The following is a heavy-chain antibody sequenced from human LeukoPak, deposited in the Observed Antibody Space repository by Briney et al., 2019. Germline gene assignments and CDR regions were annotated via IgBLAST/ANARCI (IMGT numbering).Heavy chain of an antibody. Sequence: GGSLRLSCAASGFTFSSYSMNWVRQAPGKGLEWVSSISSSSSYIYYADSVKGRFTISRDNAKNSLYLQMNSLRAEDTAVYYCARDRSNYYGSGSPDYWGQGTLVTVSS. D-gene: IGHD3-10*01. J-gene: IGHJ4*02. CDR1: GFTFSSYS. V-gene: IGHV3-21*01. CDR2: ISSSSSYI. CDR3: ARDRSNYYGSGSPDY.